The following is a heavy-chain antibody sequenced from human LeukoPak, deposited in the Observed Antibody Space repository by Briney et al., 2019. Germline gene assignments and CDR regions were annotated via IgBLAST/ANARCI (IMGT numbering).Heavy chain of an antibody. D-gene: IGHD2-21*02. V-gene: IGHV4-34*01. CDR2: INHSGST. CDR1: GGSFSGYY. Sequence: SETLSLTCAVYGGSFSGYYWSWIRQPPGKGLEWIGEINHSGSTNYNPSLKSRVTISVDTSKNQFSLKLSSVTAADTAVYYCARHAYCGGDCKESLPEYFQHWGQGTLVTVSS. J-gene: IGHJ1*01. CDR3: ARHAYCGGDCKESLPEYFQH.